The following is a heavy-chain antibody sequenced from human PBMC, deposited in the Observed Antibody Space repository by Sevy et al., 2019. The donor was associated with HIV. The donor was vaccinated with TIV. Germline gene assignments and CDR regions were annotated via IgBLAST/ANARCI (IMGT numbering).Heavy chain of an antibody. D-gene: IGHD6-6*01. Sequence: GGSLRLSCAASGFTFSSSAMHRVRQAPGKGLEWVALISYDASNIFYADSVKGRFTISRDNSKNTLYLQMNSLRVEDTAVYYCARDGIAARLGLDYWGQGTLVTVSS. CDR2: ISYDASNI. CDR1: GFTFSSSA. CDR3: ARDGIAARLGLDY. V-gene: IGHV3-30-3*01. J-gene: IGHJ4*02.